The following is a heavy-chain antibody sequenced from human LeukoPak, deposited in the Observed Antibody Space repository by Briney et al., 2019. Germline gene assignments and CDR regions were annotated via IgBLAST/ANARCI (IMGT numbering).Heavy chain of an antibody. CDR3: ARVFSGWYGNYMDV. CDR1: GFTLRSYV. Sequence: PGVSLRLSCVASGFTLRSYVMNWVRQTPGKGLEWVSSISGSGDSTFYADSVKGRFSISRDNAKNSLYLQMISLRAEDTALYYCARVFSGWYGNYMDVWGKGTTVTVSS. CDR2: ISGSGDST. V-gene: IGHV3-23*01. J-gene: IGHJ6*03. D-gene: IGHD6-19*01.